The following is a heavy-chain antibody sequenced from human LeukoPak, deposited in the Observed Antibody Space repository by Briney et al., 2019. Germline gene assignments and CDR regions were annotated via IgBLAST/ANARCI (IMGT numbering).Heavy chain of an antibody. CDR3: ARDYGRGLGENAFDI. CDR2: ISRSGGTI. CDR1: GFTFSSYE. V-gene: IGHV3-48*03. D-gene: IGHD3-16*01. Sequence: GGSLRLSCVASGFTFSSYEMNWVRQAPGKGLEWVSYISRSGGTIYYADSVKGRFTIFRDNAKNSLYLQMNSLRAADTAVYYCARDYGRGLGENAFDIWGQGTVVTVSS. J-gene: IGHJ3*02.